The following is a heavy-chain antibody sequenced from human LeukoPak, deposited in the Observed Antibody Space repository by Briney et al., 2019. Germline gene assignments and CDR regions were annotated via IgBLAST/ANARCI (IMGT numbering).Heavy chain of an antibody. V-gene: IGHV3-30-3*01. CDR3: ARDPGFIAVAGSGYYFDY. CDR1: EFTFSSYA. Sequence: QPGRSLRLSCAASEFTFSSYAMHWVRQAPGKGLEWVAVISYDGSNKYYADSVKGRFTISRDNSKNTLYLQMNSLRAEDTAVYYCARDPGFIAVAGSGYYFDYWGQGTLVTVSS. CDR2: ISYDGSNK. D-gene: IGHD6-19*01. J-gene: IGHJ4*02.